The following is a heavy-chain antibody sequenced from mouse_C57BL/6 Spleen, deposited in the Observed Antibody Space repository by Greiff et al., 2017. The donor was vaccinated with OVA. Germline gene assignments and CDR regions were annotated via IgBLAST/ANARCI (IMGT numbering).Heavy chain of an antibody. CDR3: ARCDYDRGVDY. CDR2: IYPGDGDT. J-gene: IGHJ2*01. Sequence: QVHVKQSGAELVKPGASVKISCKASGYAFSSYWMNWVKQRPGKGLEWIGQIYPGDGDTNYNGKFKGKATLTADKSSSTAYMQLSSLTSEDSAVYFCARCDYDRGVDYWGQGTTLTVSS. CDR1: GYAFSSYW. D-gene: IGHD2-4*01. V-gene: IGHV1-80*01.